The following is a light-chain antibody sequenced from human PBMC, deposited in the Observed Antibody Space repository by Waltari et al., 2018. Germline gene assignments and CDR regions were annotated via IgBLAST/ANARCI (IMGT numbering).Light chain of an antibody. CDR3: CSYAGSYAYVV. CDR2: DVS. Sequence: QSALTQPRSVSGSPGQSVTISCHGTSRDFGGYNYVSWYQQYPGKAPKLMIYDVSKRPSGVPDRFSGSKSGNTASLTISGLQAEDEADYYCCSYAGSYAYVVLGGGTKLTVL. CDR1: SRDFGGYNY. V-gene: IGLV2-11*01. J-gene: IGLJ2*01.